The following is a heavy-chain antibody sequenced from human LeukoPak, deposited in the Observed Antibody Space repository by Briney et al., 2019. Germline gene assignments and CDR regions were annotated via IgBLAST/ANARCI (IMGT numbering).Heavy chain of an antibody. CDR3: AKEQYYDILTGHDYYYGVDV. D-gene: IGHD3-9*01. V-gene: IGHV3-30*18. CDR2: ISYDGSNK. J-gene: IGHJ6*04. Sequence: GGSLRLSCAASGFTFSSYGMHWVRQAPGKGLEWVAVISYDGSNKYYADSVKGRFTISRDNSKNTLYLQMNSLRAEDTAVYYCAKEQYYDILTGHDYYYGVDVWGKGTTVTVSS. CDR1: GFTFSSYG.